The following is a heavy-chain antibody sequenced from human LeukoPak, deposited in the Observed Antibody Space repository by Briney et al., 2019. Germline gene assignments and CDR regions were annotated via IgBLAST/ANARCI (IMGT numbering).Heavy chain of an antibody. CDR1: GFTFSSYE. V-gene: IGHV3-48*03. D-gene: IGHD1-26*01. Sequence: GGSLRLSCVTSGFTFSSYEMNWVRQAPGKGLEWVSYISSSGSTIYYADSVKGRFTLSRDNAKNSLYLQMNSLRAEDTAVYYCARTGGSYPYYFEYWGQGTLVTVSS. CDR2: ISSSGSTI. J-gene: IGHJ4*02. CDR3: ARTGGSYPYYFEY.